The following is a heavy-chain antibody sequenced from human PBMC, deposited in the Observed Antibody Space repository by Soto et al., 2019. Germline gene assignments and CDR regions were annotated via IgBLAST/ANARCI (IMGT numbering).Heavy chain of an antibody. Sequence: QVQLVESGGGVVQPGRSLRLSCAASGFTFSSYAMHWVRQAPGKGLEWVAVISYDGSNKYYADSVKGRFTISRDNSKNTLYLQMNSLRAEDTAVYYCARGGERYFDWLSPAEDYWGQGTLVTVSS. D-gene: IGHD3-9*01. J-gene: IGHJ4*02. CDR2: ISYDGSNK. V-gene: IGHV3-30-3*01. CDR3: ARGGERYFDWLSPAEDY. CDR1: GFTFSSYA.